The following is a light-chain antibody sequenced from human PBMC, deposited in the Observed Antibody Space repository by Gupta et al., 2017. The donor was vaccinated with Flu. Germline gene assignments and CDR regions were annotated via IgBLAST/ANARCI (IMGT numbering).Light chain of an antibody. CDR1: SSDVGGYNY. J-gene: IGLJ2*01. Sequence: QSALTQPRAVSGTPGQPVASACTGTSSDVGGYNYVSWYQQHQGKAPKVMIFDVSKRPSGVPDRVSASKSGTTASPTTFWLQAEDEADYYCCSYGASYIYLVFGGGTKMTVL. CDR3: CSYGASYIYLV. V-gene: IGLV2-11*01. CDR2: DVS.